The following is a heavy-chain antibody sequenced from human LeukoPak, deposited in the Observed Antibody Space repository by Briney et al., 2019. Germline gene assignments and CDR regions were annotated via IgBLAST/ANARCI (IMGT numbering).Heavy chain of an antibody. D-gene: IGHD2/OR15-2a*01. CDR3: ARAGVSMAFDY. Sequence: GGSLRLSCAASGSTFSSYSMNWVRQAPGKGLEWVSYISSSSSTIYYADSVKGRFTISRDNAKNSLYLQMNSLRAEDTAVYYCARAGVSMAFDYWGQGTLVTVSS. CDR2: ISSSSSTI. V-gene: IGHV3-48*01. J-gene: IGHJ4*02. CDR1: GSTFSSYS.